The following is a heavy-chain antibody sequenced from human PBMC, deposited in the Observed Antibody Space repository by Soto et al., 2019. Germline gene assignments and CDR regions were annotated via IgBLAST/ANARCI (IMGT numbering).Heavy chain of an antibody. CDR2: IYSGGYT. Sequence: EVQLVESGGGLIQPGGSLRLSCAVSGFTVSNNYMSWVRQAPGKGLEGVSVIYSGGYTAYGDSVKGRFTISRDNSKNTHVLQMNSRGADRRAVFYWAGPAGGGGYWGQGTLVTVSS. D-gene: IGHD3-10*01. J-gene: IGHJ4*02. CDR1: GFTVSNNY. V-gene: IGHV3-53*01. CDR3: AGPAGGGGY.